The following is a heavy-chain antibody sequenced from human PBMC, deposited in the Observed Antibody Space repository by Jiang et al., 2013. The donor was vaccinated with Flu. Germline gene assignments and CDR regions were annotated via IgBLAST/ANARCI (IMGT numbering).Heavy chain of an antibody. V-gene: IGHV1-69*01. J-gene: IGHJ2*01. Sequence: SGAEVKKPGSSVKVSCKASGGTFSSHVISWVRQAPGQGLEWMGGFIPMFGTANYAQKFKGRLTISADASTNTAYMELSSLKSEDMAVYYCARDSSSEAYPLLLYYFDLWGRGTLVTVSS. CDR3: ARDSSSEAYPLLLYYFDL. CDR2: FIPMFGTA. D-gene: IGHD1-26*01. CDR1: GGTFSSHV.